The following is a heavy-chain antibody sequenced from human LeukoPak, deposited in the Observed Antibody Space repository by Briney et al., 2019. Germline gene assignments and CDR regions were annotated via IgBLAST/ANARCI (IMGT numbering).Heavy chain of an antibody. J-gene: IGHJ4*02. Sequence: GGSLRLSCAASGFTFSSYSMNWVRQAPGKGLEWVSSISSSSSYIYYADSVRGRFTISRDNAKNSLYLQMNSLRAEDTAVYYCARSSSSWFTRGDYWGQGTLVTVSS. D-gene: IGHD6-13*01. CDR3: ARSSSSWFTRGDY. V-gene: IGHV3-21*01. CDR1: GFTFSSYS. CDR2: ISSSSSYI.